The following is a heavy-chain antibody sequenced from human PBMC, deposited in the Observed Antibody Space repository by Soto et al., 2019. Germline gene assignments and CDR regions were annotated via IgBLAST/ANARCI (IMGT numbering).Heavy chain of an antibody. V-gene: IGHV1-18*01. Sequence: QVQLLQSGDEVKKPGASVKVSCKASGDTFVSYYVGWVRQAPGQGLEWLGCIGANRGDTIYAQKFRGRVTMTTDTSSTTVYMELRSLRSDDTAVYYCASTLGMNMVRGFISGMDVWGQGTTVTVSS. CDR1: GDTFVSYY. CDR3: ASTLGMNMVRGFISGMDV. J-gene: IGHJ6*02. CDR2: IGANRGDT. D-gene: IGHD3-10*01.